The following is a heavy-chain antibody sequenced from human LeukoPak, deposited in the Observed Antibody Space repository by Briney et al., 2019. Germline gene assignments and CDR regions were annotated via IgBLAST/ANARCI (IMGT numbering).Heavy chain of an antibody. V-gene: IGHV3-21*01. CDR3: ARVYGSGSYGFFDY. CDR2: ISSRSSYI. J-gene: IGHJ4*02. D-gene: IGHD3-10*01. Sequence: GGSLRLSCAASGFTFSSYSMNWVRQAPGKGLEWVSSISSRSSYIYYADSVKGRFTISRDNAKNSLYLQMNSLRAEDTAVYYCARVYGSGSYGFFDYWGQGTLVTVSS. CDR1: GFTFSSYS.